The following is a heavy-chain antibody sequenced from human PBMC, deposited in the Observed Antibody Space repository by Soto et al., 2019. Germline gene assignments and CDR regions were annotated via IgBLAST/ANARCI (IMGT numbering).Heavy chain of an antibody. CDR1: GGSFSGYY. CDR2: IYHSGST. Sequence: SETLSLTCAVYGGSFSGYYWSWIRQPPGKGLEWIGGIYHSGSTNYNPSLKSRVTISVDTSKNQFSLKLSSVTAADTAVDYCASVSFSGTDYVWGSYRYRGFDFWGQGTLVTVSS. CDR3: ASVSFSGTDYVWGSYRYRGFDF. V-gene: IGHV4-34*01. J-gene: IGHJ4*02. D-gene: IGHD3-16*02.